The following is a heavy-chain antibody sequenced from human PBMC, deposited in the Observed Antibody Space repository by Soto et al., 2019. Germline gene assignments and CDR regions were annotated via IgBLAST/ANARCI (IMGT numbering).Heavy chain of an antibody. J-gene: IGHJ5*02. D-gene: IGHD2-2*01. Sequence: PSETLSLTCAISGAPITWVDYSWNWIRQPPGKGLEWIGYIFHGGSTYYNPSLRSRVTISVDRSRTQFSLKMSSVTAADTAVYYCARGRVVVPADVMFHCIDPWGQGALVTVSS. CDR1: GAPITWVDYS. CDR3: ARGRVVVPADVMFHCIDP. CDR2: IFHGGST. V-gene: IGHV4-30-2*01.